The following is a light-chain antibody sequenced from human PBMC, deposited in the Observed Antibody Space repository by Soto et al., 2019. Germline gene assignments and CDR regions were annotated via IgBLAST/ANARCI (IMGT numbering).Light chain of an antibody. CDR1: SSDVGGYNY. CDR2: DVT. CDR3: SSYTTSNTRQIV. Sequence: QSALTQPASVSWSPGQSITISCTGTSSDVGGYNYVSWYQHHPGKAPKLIIYDVTNRPSGVSNPLSGSKSGNTASLTISGLQPEDEADYYCSSYTTSNTRQIVFGTGTKVTVL. V-gene: IGLV2-14*03. J-gene: IGLJ1*01.